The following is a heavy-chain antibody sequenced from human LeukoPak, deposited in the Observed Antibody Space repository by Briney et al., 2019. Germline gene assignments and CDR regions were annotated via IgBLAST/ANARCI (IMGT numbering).Heavy chain of an antibody. CDR1: GYSFVGYG. V-gene: IGHV1-8*03. CDR2: MNPNSGNT. J-gene: IGHJ4*02. Sequence: ASVKVSCKASGYSFVGYGITWVRQATGQGLEWMGWMNPNSGNTGYAQKFQGRVTITRNTSISTAYMELSSLRSEDTAVYYCARGRRDFWSGSRSYYFDYWGQGTLVTVSS. D-gene: IGHD3-3*01. CDR3: ARGRRDFWSGSRSYYFDY.